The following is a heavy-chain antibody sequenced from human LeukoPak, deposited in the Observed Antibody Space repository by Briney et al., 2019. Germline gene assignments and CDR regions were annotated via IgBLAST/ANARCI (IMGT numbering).Heavy chain of an antibody. V-gene: IGHV4-39*01. CDR1: GDSISTSSYY. Sequence: SETLSLTCTVSGDSISTSSYYWGWIRQPPGKGLEWIGSMDHRVATYYNPSLKSRVTISVDTSKNQFSLKLSSVTAADTAVYYCARQGRIAVAGTTDYWGQGTLVTVSS. CDR3: ARQGRIAVAGTTDY. D-gene: IGHD6-19*01. CDR2: MDHRVAT. J-gene: IGHJ4*02.